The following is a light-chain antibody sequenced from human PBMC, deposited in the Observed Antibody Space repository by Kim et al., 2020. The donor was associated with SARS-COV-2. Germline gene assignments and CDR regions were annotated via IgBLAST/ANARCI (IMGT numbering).Light chain of an antibody. Sequence: ASIGDRVTITCRASQSIRSWLAWYQQKPGEAPKLLIYKASSLESGVPSRFSGSESGTEFTLTISNLQPDDSATYYCQHYYSTSRTFGQGTKVDIK. CDR1: QSIRSW. V-gene: IGKV1-5*03. J-gene: IGKJ1*01. CDR3: QHYYSTSRT. CDR2: KAS.